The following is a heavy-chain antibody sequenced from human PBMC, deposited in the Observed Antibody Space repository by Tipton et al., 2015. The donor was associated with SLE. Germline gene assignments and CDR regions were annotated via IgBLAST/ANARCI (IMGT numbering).Heavy chain of an antibody. D-gene: IGHD6-19*01. V-gene: IGHV3-11*04. CDR2: ISSGGSII. Sequence: LSLTCSVSGGSIDNSYWSWVRQPPGKGLEWVSDISSGGSIINYADSVKGRFTISRDNAKNSLYLQMNSLRAEDTAVYYCARQQWGRGYFDYGGQGMLVTVSS. J-gene: IGHJ4*02. CDR1: GGSIDNSY. CDR3: ARQQWGRGYFDY.